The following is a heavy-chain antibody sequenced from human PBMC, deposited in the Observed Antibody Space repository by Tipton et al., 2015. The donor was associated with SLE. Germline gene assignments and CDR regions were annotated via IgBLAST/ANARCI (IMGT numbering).Heavy chain of an antibody. CDR3: ARRDGYSSIWNWFDP. Sequence: TLSLTCAVYGGSFSGYYWSWIRQPPGKGLEWIGEINHRGSTNYNPSLKSRVTISVDTSKNQFSLKVSSVTAADTAVYYCARRDGYSSIWNWFDPWGQGTLVTVSS. CDR2: INHRGST. CDR1: GGSFSGYY. J-gene: IGHJ5*02. V-gene: IGHV4-34*01. D-gene: IGHD6-13*01.